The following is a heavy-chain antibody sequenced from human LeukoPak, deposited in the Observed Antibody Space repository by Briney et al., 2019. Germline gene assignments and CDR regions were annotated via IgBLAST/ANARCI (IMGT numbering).Heavy chain of an antibody. V-gene: IGHV3-23*01. D-gene: IGHD2-15*01. CDR2: VSGSGSTT. Sequence: GGSLRLSCVASGFSFNSYAMSYAMSWVRQAPGKGLEWVSAVSGSGSTTYYADSVKGRFTISRDNPQNTLYLQMNRLRAEDTAVYYCARASGGNSPVRDYWGQGTLVTVSS. CDR1: GFSFNSYAMSYA. J-gene: IGHJ4*02. CDR3: ARASGGNSPVRDY.